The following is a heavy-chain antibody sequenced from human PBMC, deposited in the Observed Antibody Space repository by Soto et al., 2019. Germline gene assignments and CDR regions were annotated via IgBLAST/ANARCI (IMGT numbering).Heavy chain of an antibody. CDR2: MNPNSGNT. CDR3: ASLKFTTRREGFDP. Sequence: QVQLVQSGAEVQKPGASVKVSCQASGYTFTSYDITWVRQATGQGLEWMGWMNPNSGNTGYAQKFQGRVTMTRNTSISTAYMELSSLRSEDTAVYYCASLKFTTRREGFDPWGQGTLVTVSS. CDR1: GYTFTSYD. V-gene: IGHV1-8*01. J-gene: IGHJ5*02. D-gene: IGHD3-22*01.